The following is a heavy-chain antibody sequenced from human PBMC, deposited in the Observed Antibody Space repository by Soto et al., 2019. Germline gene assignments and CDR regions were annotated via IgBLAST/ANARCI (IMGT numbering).Heavy chain of an antibody. D-gene: IGHD4-17*01. J-gene: IGHJ4*02. CDR3: ARAKHAYGDYDGIDY. CDR2: VIASGVGT. V-gene: IGHV3-23*01. CDR1: GLTFSSYA. Sequence: PGGSLRLSCAASGLTFSSYAMSWVRQAPGKGLEWVSSVIASGVGTYYADSVKGRFTISRDNSKNSLWLHMNSLRAEDTAVYYCARAKHAYGDYDGIDYWGQGTLVTVSS.